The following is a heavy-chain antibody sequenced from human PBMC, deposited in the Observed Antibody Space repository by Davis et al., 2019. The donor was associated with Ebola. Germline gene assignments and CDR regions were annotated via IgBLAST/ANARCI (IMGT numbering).Heavy chain of an antibody. CDR2: INHSGST. J-gene: IGHJ6*04. CDR1: GGSISSYY. D-gene: IGHD3-10*01. CDR3: AGWFGELLYYYYYGMDG. V-gene: IGHV4-34*01. Sequence: MPSETLSLTCTVSGGSISSYYWSWIRQPPGKGLEWIGEINHSGSTNYNPSLKSRVTISVDTSKNQFSLKLSSVTAADTAVYYCAGWFGELLYYYYYGMDGWGKGTTVTVSS.